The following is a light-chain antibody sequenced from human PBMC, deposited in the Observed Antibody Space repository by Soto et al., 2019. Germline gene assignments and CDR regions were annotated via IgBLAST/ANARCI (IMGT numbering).Light chain of an antibody. CDR1: QSLSHRNGKTY. Sequence: EIDMTQSPLSLPVTPGEPASISCRSSQSLSHRNGKTYLDWYLQKPGQSPHLLIYLGSNRASGVPDRFTGSGSCTDFTLKISRVEAEDVGIYYCMQALQSPRIFGQGTKLGIK. CDR3: MQALQSPRI. CDR2: LGS. V-gene: IGKV2-28*01. J-gene: IGKJ2*01.